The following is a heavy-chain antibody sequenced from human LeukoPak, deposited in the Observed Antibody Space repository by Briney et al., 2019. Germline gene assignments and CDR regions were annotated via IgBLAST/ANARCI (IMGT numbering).Heavy chain of an antibody. J-gene: IGHJ4*02. CDR3: ARDIEAAGLFLDH. Sequence: PGGSLRLSCAASGFTFSSYWMTWVRQAPGKGLEWVANIKYDGSEKDYMDSVKGRFTISRDNAKNSLYLQRNSLRAEDTAVYYCARDIEAAGLFLDHWGQGTLVTVSS. V-gene: IGHV3-7*01. CDR1: GFTFSSYW. CDR2: IKYDGSEK. D-gene: IGHD6-13*01.